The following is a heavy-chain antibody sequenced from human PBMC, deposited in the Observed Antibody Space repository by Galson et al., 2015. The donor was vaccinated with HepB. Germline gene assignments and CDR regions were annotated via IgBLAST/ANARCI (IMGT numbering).Heavy chain of an antibody. CDR1: GFTVSSNY. Sequence: SLRLSCAASGFTVSSNYMSWVRQAPGKGLEWVSVIYSGGSTYYADSVKGRFTISRHNSKNTLYLQMNSLRAEDTAVYYCARDASVVATPGYMDVWGKGTTVTVSS. V-gene: IGHV3-53*01. J-gene: IGHJ6*03. D-gene: IGHD5-12*01. CDR2: IYSGGST. CDR3: ARDASVVATPGYMDV.